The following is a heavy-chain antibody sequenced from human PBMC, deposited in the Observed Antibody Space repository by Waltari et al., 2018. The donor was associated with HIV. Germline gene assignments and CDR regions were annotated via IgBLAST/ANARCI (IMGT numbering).Heavy chain of an antibody. V-gene: IGHV1-69*06. J-gene: IGHJ6*03. CDR1: GDTFSPYP. Sequence: QVQLVQSGAEVKKPGSSVKLYCKASGDTFSPYPFSWVRQAPGQGLEWMGGIIVVFGKGTYAQKFRDRVTITADKATSTAYMELRNLRSEDTAVYYCARDSRARGLTHMSDYFYYTDVWGKGTTVIVSS. D-gene: IGHD4-17*01. CDR2: IIVVFGKG. CDR3: ARDSRARGLTHMSDYFYYTDV.